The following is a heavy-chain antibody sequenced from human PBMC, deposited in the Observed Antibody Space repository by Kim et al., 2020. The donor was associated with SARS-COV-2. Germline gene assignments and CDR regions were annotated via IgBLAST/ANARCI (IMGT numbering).Heavy chain of an antibody. D-gene: IGHD3-10*01. V-gene: IGHV3-73*01. Sequence: GGSLRLSCAASGFTFSGSVIHWVRQASGKGLEWVGRIKRKADNSTTAYSASVTGRFTVSRDDSKNTASMKINSPKSKDMAVYYCFRRDPVAFEYYWGQG. J-gene: IGHJ4*02. CDR3: FRRDPVAFEYY. CDR1: GFTFSGSV. CDR2: IKRKADNSTT.